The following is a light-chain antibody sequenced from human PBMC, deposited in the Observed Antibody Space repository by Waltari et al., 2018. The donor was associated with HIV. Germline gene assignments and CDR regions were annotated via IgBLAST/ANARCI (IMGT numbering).Light chain of an antibody. CDR2: KAS. J-gene: IGKJ1*01. CDR3: QQYNTYLWT. Sequence: DIQMTQSPSTLSASIGDTVPLTCRASQDIRRWLAWYEQKPGEVPKLLVYKASLLGSGVPSRFSGSGSGTEFTLTINSLQPSDFATYYCQQYNTYLWTFGQGTKVEI. V-gene: IGKV1-5*03. CDR1: QDIRRW.